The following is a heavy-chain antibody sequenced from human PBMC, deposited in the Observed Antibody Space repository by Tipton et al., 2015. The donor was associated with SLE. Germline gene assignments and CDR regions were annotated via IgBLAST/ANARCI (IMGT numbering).Heavy chain of an antibody. CDR2: IYNSGSA. V-gene: IGHV4-61*09. CDR1: GDSITSGSYY. J-gene: IGHJ4*02. CDR3: ARHQTNNYGSGSPFDD. Sequence: TLSLTCTVSGDSITSGSYYWGWIRQPAGMGLEWIGHIYNSGSATYNPSLKSRVAISVDTSKNQFSLKFNSVTAADTAVYYCARHQTNNYGSGSPFDDWGQGTLVTVSS. D-gene: IGHD3-10*01.